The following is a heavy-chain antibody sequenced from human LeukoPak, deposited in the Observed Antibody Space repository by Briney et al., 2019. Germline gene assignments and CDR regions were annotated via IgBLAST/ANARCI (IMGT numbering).Heavy chain of an antibody. CDR1: GYTFTYRY. Sequence: GASVKVSCTASGYTFTYRYLHWVRQAPGQALEWMGWITPFNGNTNYAQKFQDRVTITRDRSMSTAYMELSSLRSEDTAMYYCARSTGEWDHYGMDVWGQGTTVTVSS. CDR2: ITPFNGNT. J-gene: IGHJ6*02. CDR3: ARSTGEWDHYGMDV. V-gene: IGHV1-45*02. D-gene: IGHD3-10*01.